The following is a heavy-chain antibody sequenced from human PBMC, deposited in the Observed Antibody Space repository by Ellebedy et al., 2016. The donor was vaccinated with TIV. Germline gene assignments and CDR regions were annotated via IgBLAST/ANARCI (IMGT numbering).Heavy chain of an antibody. J-gene: IGHJ3*02. CDR3: ARGSHYMIEVVITSDAFDI. Sequence: MPGGSLRLSCAVYGGSFSGYYWTWIRQPPGKGLEWIGEITHSGSTTYNPSLMSRVSMSVDTSRNQFSLKLTSVTAADTAVYYCARGSHYMIEVVITSDAFDIWGQGTMVIVSS. CDR2: ITHSGST. V-gene: IGHV4-34*01. CDR1: GGSFSGYY. D-gene: IGHD3-22*01.